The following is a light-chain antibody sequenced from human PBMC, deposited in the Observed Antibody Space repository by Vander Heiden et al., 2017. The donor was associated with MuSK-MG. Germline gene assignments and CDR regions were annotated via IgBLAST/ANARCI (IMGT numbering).Light chain of an antibody. CDR1: QSHSSSS. CDR2: GAA. V-gene: IGKV3-20*01. J-gene: IGKJ1*01. CDR3: QLYCSAHKT. Sequence: EIVLTQSPGTLSLSPGERGTLSCRARQSHSSSSSAWYQQKPVQAPRLLIFGAASRAAGIPDRFSGSGSGSDFTLTISSLEPEDVAGYYCQLYCSAHKTFGQGTKVEIK.